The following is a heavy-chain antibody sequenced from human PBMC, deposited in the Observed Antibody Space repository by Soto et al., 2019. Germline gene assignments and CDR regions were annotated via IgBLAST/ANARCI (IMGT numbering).Heavy chain of an antibody. V-gene: IGHV1-3*01. CDR3: VRRHVSATGIDWFDP. D-gene: IGHD6-13*01. CDR2: FNAANGDT. Sequence: ASVNVSCKSSGYTFTSYCIHWVRQAPGQRLECMGWFNAANGDTKYSPKFQGRVTITRDTSASTAYMELSSLRSEDTAVYYCVRRHVSATGIDWFDPWGQGTLVTVSS. CDR1: GYTFTSYC. J-gene: IGHJ5*02.